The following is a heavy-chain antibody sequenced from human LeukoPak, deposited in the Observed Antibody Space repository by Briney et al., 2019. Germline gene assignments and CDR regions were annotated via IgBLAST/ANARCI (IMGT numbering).Heavy chain of an antibody. CDR2: TYYRSNWIY. J-gene: IGHJ4*02. CDR1: GDSVSSNSAA. CDR3: ARDAPGQSYFDH. D-gene: IGHD2-2*01. Sequence: SQTLSLTCAISGDSVSSNSAAWNWIRQSPSRGLEWLGRTYYRSNWIYESAASVKSRITINPDTSRNQFSLHLNSVIPEDTAVYYCARDAPGQSYFDHWGQGTLVTVSS. V-gene: IGHV6-1*01.